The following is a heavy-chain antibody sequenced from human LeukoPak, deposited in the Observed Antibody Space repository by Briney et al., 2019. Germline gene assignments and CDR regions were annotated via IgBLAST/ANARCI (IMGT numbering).Heavy chain of an antibody. CDR2: IYYSGST. CDR3: ARDRLLWFGESSSLYYYYGMDV. D-gene: IGHD3-10*01. J-gene: IGHJ6*02. CDR1: SGSISSYY. Sequence: SETLSLTCTVSSGSISSYYWSWIRQPPGKGLEWIGYIYYSGSTNYNPSLKSRVTISVDTSKNQFSLKLSSVTAADTAVYYCARDRLLWFGESSSLYYYYGMDVWGQGTTVTVSS. V-gene: IGHV4-59*01.